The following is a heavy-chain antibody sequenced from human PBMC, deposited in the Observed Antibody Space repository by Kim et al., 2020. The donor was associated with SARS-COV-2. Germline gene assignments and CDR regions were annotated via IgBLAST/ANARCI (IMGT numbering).Heavy chain of an antibody. CDR3: ARESGDRGSMDV. CDR2: ISHYEDNE. J-gene: IGHJ6*02. CDR1: GFTISNYG. Sequence: GGSLRLSCEASGFTISNYGIHWVRQAPGKGLEWVAVISHYEDNEYYAASVKGRFTMSRDNSKNTLYVQMNSLRVEDTAVYYCARESGDRGSMDVWGQGTTLTVSS. D-gene: IGHD2-15*01. V-gene: IGHV3-30*03.